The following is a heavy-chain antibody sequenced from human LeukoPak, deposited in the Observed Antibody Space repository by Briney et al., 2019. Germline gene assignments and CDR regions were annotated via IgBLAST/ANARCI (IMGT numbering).Heavy chain of an antibody. CDR3: ARENCTNGACYTYYYYYGMDV. J-gene: IGHJ6*02. CDR1: GYTFTGYY. Sequence: GASVKVSCKASGYTFTGYYMHWVRQAPGQGLEWMGWINPNSGGTNYAQKFQGRVTMTRDTSISTAYMELSRLRSDDTAVYYCARENCTNGACYTYYYYYGMDVWGQGTTVTVSS. D-gene: IGHD2-8*01. CDR2: INPNSGGT. V-gene: IGHV1-2*02.